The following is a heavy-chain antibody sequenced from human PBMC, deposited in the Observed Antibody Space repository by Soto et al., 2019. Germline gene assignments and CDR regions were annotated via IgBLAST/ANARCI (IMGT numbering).Heavy chain of an antibody. D-gene: IGHD5-18*01. CDR3: ARLVDNYGHYYFDY. V-gene: IGHV4-30-2*01. Sequence: PSETLSLTCAVSGGSISSGGYSWSWIRQPPGKGLEWIGYIYHSGSTYYNPSLKSRVTISVDRSKNQFSLKLSSVTAADTAVYYCARLVDNYGHYYFDYWGQGILVTVSS. J-gene: IGHJ4*02. CDR1: GGSISSGGYS. CDR2: IYHSGST.